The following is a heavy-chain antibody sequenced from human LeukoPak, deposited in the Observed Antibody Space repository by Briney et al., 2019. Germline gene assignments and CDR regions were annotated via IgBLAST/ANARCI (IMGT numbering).Heavy chain of an antibody. J-gene: IGHJ6*02. V-gene: IGHV1-69*13. D-gene: IGHD6-13*01. CDR1: GGTFSSYA. Sequence: SVKVSCKASGGTFSSYAISWVRQAPGQGLEWMGGIIPIFGTANYAQKFQGRVTITADESTSTAYMELRSLRSDDTAVYYCAREHSSRTYGMDVWGQGTTVTVSS. CDR2: IIPIFGTA. CDR3: AREHSSRTYGMDV.